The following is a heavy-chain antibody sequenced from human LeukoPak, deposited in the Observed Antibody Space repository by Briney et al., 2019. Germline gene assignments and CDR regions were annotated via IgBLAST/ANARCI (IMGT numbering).Heavy chain of an antibody. J-gene: IGHJ3*02. CDR1: GGSISSGGYS. CDR3: ARGEIQLWFGAFDI. Sequence: SETLSLTCAVSGGSISSGGYSWSWIRQPPGKGLEWIGYIYHSGSTCYNPSLKSRVTISVDRSKNQFSLKLTSVTAADTAVYYCARGEIQLWFGAFDIWGQGTMVTVSS. CDR2: IYHSGST. V-gene: IGHV4-30-2*01. D-gene: IGHD5-18*01.